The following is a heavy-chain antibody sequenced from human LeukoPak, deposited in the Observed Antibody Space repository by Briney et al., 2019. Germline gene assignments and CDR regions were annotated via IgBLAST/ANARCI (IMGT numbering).Heavy chain of an antibody. D-gene: IGHD5-12*01. Sequence: SETLSLTCTVSGGSISSYYWSWIRQPAGKGLEWIGRIYTSGSTYYNPSLKSRVTISVDMSKNQFSLKLSSVTAADTAVYYCANSGYDRVKFDNWGQGTLVTVSS. CDR3: ANSGYDRVKFDN. CDR1: GGSISSYY. CDR2: IYTSGST. J-gene: IGHJ4*02. V-gene: IGHV4-4*07.